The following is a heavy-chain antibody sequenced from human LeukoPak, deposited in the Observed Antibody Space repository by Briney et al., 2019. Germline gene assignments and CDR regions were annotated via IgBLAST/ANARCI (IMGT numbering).Heavy chain of an antibody. CDR3: ARDIPYYYDSSGYYSSWWLDP. CDR2: IYTSGST. D-gene: IGHD3-22*01. Sequence: SETLSLTCTVSGGSISSYYWSWIRQPAGKGLGWIGRIYTSGSTNYNPSLKSRVTMSVDTSKNQFSLKLSSATAADTAVYYCARDIPYYYDSSGYYSSWWLDPWGQGTLVTVSS. J-gene: IGHJ5*02. CDR1: GGSISSYY. V-gene: IGHV4-4*07.